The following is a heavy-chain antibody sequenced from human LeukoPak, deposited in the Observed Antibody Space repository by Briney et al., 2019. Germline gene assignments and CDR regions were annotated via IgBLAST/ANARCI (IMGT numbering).Heavy chain of an antibody. CDR1: GYTFTSYG. V-gene: IGHV1-18*01. CDR3: ARDSEWNTYYYDSSGPKGNWFDP. D-gene: IGHD3-22*01. J-gene: IGHJ5*02. Sequence: ASVKVSCKASGYTFTSYGISWVRQAPGQGLEWMGWISAYNGNTNYAQKPQGRVTMTTDTSTSTAYMELRSLRSDDTAVYYCARDSEWNTYYYDSSGPKGNWFDPWGQGTLVTVSS. CDR2: ISAYNGNT.